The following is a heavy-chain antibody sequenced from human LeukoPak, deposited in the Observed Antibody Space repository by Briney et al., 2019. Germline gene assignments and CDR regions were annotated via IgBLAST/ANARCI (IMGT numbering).Heavy chain of an antibody. CDR1: GGSFSGYY. Sequence: SETLSLTCAVYGGSFSGYYWSWIRQPPGKGLEWIGEINHSGSTNYNPSLKSRVTISVDTSKNQFSLKLSSVTAADTAVYYCARKRWLRPRMIDYWGQGTLVTVSS. CDR3: ARKRWLRPRMIDY. CDR2: INHSGST. D-gene: IGHD5-24*01. V-gene: IGHV4-34*01. J-gene: IGHJ4*02.